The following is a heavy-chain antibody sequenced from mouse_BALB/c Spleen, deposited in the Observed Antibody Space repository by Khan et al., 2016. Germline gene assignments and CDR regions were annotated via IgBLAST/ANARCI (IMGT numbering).Heavy chain of an antibody. D-gene: IGHD2-4*01. CDR2: IWGDGST. V-gene: IGHV2-6-7*01. CDR3: ASYYDYDGWFAY. Sequence: VQLQESGPGLVAPSQSLSITCTVSGFSLTGFSVNWVRQPPGKALEWLGKIWGDGSTDYNSGLKYRLSFSKDDSKSTVFLKMNSLQSDDTARYFCASYYDYDGWFAYWGQGTLVTVSA. J-gene: IGHJ3*01. CDR1: GFSLTGFS.